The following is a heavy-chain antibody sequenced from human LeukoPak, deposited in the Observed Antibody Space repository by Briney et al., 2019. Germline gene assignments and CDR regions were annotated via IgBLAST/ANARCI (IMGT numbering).Heavy chain of an antibody. CDR2: INAGNGDT. CDR1: EYTFTRHT. D-gene: IGHD2-2*01. J-gene: IGHJ4*02. V-gene: IGHV1-3*01. Sequence: ASVKVSCKASEYTFTRHTIHWVRQAPGQRLEWMGWINAGNGDTKYSQNFQGRVTMTTDTSTSTAYMELRSLRSDDTAVYYCTLGVPAALGPLGYWGQGTLVTVSS. CDR3: TLGVPAALGPLGY.